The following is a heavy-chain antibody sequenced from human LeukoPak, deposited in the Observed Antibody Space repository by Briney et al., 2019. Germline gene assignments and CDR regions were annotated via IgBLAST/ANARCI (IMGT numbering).Heavy chain of an antibody. J-gene: IGHJ3*02. V-gene: IGHV4-39*07. D-gene: IGHD3-10*01. CDR2: IYDSGST. CDR1: GGSIRSSYYY. CDR3: ARDRGVSDDAFDI. Sequence: SETLSLTCTVSGGSIRSSYYYWGWIRQPPGKGLEWIGSIYDSGSTYYNPSLKSRVTISVDTSKNQFSLKLSSVTAADTAVYYCARDRGVSDDAFDIWGQGTMVTVSS.